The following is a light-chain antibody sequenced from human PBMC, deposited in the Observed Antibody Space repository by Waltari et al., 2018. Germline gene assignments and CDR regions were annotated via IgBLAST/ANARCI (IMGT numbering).Light chain of an antibody. CDR3: QNYNSYSGTWT. J-gene: IGKJ1*01. Sequence: DIQMTQSPSTLSASVGDRVTITCRASQSISRWLAWYQQKPGKAPNLLIYKASTLESRVPSRFSGSGSGTEFTLTISSLQSDDFATYYCQNYNSYSGTWTFGQGTKVEIK. CDR2: KAS. CDR1: QSISRW. V-gene: IGKV1-5*03.